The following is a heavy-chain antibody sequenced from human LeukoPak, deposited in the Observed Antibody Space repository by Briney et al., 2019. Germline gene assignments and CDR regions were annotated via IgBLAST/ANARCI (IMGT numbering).Heavy chain of an antibody. CDR1: GYSFTSYW. V-gene: IGHV5-51*01. D-gene: IGHD5-18*01. Sequence: GESLKIFCKGSGYSFTSYWIGWVRQMPGKGLEWMGIIYPGDSDTRYSPSFQGQVTISADKSISTAYLQWSSLKASDTAMYYCARHGMEIQLWSGMDVWGQGTTVTVSS. CDR3: ARHGMEIQLWSGMDV. CDR2: IYPGDSDT. J-gene: IGHJ6*02.